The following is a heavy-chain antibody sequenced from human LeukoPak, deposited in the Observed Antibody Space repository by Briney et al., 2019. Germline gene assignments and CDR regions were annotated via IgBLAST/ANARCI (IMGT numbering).Heavy chain of an antibody. D-gene: IGHD3-9*01. J-gene: IGHJ5*02. CDR2: ISYDGSNK. CDR3: AKSYDILTGYSNWFDP. Sequence: GGSLRLSCAASGFTFSSYGMHWVRQAPGKGLEWVAVISYDGSNKYYADSVKGRFTISRDNSKNTLYLQMNSLRAEDTAVYYCAKSYDILTGYSNWFDPWGQGTLVTVSS. V-gene: IGHV3-30*18. CDR1: GFTFSSYG.